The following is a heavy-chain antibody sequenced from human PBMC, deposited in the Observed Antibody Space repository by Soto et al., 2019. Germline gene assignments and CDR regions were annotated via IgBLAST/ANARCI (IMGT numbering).Heavy chain of an antibody. CDR1: RYTLTDLS. CDR2: FDPEDGET. D-gene: IGHD2-21*01. J-gene: IGHJ3*02. Sequence: KASWKVSRYTLTDLSMHSVQHSPGKGLEWMGGFDPEDGETIYAQKFQGRDTMTEDTSTDTAYMELSSLRSEDTAVYYCVTDSEGGRLCLRPAFAIWGKGTMVTVSS. CDR3: VTDSEGGRLCLRPAFAI. V-gene: IGHV1-24*01.